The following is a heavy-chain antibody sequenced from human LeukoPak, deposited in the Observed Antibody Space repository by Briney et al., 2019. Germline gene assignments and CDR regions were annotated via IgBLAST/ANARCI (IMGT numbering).Heavy chain of an antibody. D-gene: IGHD5-18*01. V-gene: IGHV4-38-2*01. Sequence: SETLSPTCAVSGYSISSGYYWGWIRQPPGKGLEWIGSIYHSGSTNYNPSLKSRVTISVDTSKNQFSLNLNSVTAADTAVYYCARVSRGYSYGPIDYWGQGTLVTVSS. CDR1: GYSISSGYY. CDR2: IYHSGST. J-gene: IGHJ4*02. CDR3: ARVSRGYSYGPIDY.